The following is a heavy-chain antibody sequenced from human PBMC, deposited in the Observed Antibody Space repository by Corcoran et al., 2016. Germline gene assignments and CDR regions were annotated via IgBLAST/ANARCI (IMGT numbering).Heavy chain of an antibody. CDR2: IYPGDSDT. V-gene: IGHV5-51*01. Sequence: EVQLVQSGAEVKKPGESLKISCKGSGYNFPTYWIAWVRQMPGKGLEWMGIIYPGDSDTRYSPSFEGLVTISADKSISTAYLQWSSLKASDTAMYYCARHQEWDGEQLGYYYSAVDVWGQGTTVTVSS. CDR3: ARHQEWDGEQLGYYYSAVDV. D-gene: IGHD1-1*01. CDR1: GYNFPTYW. J-gene: IGHJ6*02.